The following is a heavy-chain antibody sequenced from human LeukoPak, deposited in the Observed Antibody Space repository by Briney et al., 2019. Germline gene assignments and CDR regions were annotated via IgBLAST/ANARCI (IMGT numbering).Heavy chain of an antibody. J-gene: IGHJ4*02. CDR1: GITFRSYE. V-gene: IGHV3-48*03. CDR2: ISSSGSTI. D-gene: IGHD2-15*01. Sequence: GGSLRLSCAASGITFRSYEMNWVRQAPGKGLEWVSYISSSGSTIYYADSVKGRFTISRDNAKNSLYLQTNSLRAEDTAVYYCARAFAAGDYWGQGTLVTVSS. CDR3: ARAFAAGDY.